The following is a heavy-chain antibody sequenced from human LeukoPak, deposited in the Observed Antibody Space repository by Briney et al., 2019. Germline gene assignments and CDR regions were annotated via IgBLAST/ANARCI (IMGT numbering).Heavy chain of an antibody. CDR1: GYTFTSYY. Sequence: ASVKVSCKASGYTFTSYYMHWVRQAPGQGLEWMGIINPSGGSTSYAQKFQGRVTMTRDMSTSTVYMELSSLRSEDTAVYYCARVYSGYDFDSWGQGTLVTVSS. CDR3: ARVYSGYDFDS. D-gene: IGHD5-12*01. V-gene: IGHV1-46*01. CDR2: INPSGGST. J-gene: IGHJ4*02.